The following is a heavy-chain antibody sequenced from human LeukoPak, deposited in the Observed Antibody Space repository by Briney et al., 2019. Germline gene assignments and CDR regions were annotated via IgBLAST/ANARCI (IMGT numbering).Heavy chain of an antibody. Sequence: ASVKVSCKASGYTFTGYYMHWVRQAPGQGLEWMGWINPNSGGTNYAQKLQGRVTMTTDTSTSTAYMELRSLRSDDTAVYYCARVSAERYFDWLTPYYYYFMDVWGKGTTVTISS. CDR2: INPNSGGT. D-gene: IGHD3-9*01. J-gene: IGHJ6*03. V-gene: IGHV1-2*02. CDR1: GYTFTGYY. CDR3: ARVSAERYFDWLTPYYYYFMDV.